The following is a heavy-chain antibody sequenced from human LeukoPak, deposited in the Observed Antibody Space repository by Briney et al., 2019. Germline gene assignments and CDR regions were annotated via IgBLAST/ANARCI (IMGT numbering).Heavy chain of an antibody. V-gene: IGHV3-9*01. CDR2: ISWNSGII. CDR1: GFTFDDYA. CDR3: AKDAGHNLREFDY. Sequence: PGGSLRLSCAASGFTFDDYAMHWVRHAPGKGLEWVSGISWNSGIIVYADSVKGRFTISRDNAKNSLYLQMNSLRAEDTALYYCAKDAGHNLREFDYWGQGTLVGVSS. D-gene: IGHD1-20*01. J-gene: IGHJ4*02.